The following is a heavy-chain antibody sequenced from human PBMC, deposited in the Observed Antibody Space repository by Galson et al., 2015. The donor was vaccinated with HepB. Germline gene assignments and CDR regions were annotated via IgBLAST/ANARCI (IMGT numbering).Heavy chain of an antibody. CDR2: IWYDGRNE. D-gene: IGHD2-21*01. J-gene: IGHJ6*02. CDR1: GFTFNSYG. Sequence: SLRLSCAASGFTFNSYGMQWVRQTPGKGLEWVALIWYDGRNENYVNSVRGRFTISRDNSKSTLYLEMNSLTIEDTAVYYCARPRGGFAGGDFYLQCYYDYGFDVWGPGTTVIVSS. V-gene: IGHV3-33*01. CDR3: ARPRGGFAGGDFYLQCYYDYGFDV.